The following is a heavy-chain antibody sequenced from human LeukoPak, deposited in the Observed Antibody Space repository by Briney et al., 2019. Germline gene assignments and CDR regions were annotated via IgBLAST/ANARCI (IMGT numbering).Heavy chain of an antibody. Sequence: PGGSLRLSCAASGFTFSDYYMSWIRQAPGKGLEWVSYISSSGSTIYYADSVKGRFTISRDNAKNSLYLQMNSLRAEATAVYYCARPDSSGYYYGYAFDIWGQGTMVTVSS. D-gene: IGHD3-22*01. CDR1: GFTFSDYY. CDR2: ISSSGSTI. J-gene: IGHJ3*02. CDR3: ARPDSSGYYYGYAFDI. V-gene: IGHV3-11*04.